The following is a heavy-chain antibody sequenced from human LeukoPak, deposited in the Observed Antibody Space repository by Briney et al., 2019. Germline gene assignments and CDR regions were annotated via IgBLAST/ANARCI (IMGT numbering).Heavy chain of an antibody. V-gene: IGHV3-30*03. CDR1: GFTFSSYG. CDR3: ARDDYGDYINYFDY. CDR2: ISYDGSNK. J-gene: IGHJ4*02. Sequence: GGSLRLSCAASGFTFSSYGMHWVRQAPGKGLEWVAVISYDGSNKYYADSVKGRFTISRDNSKNTLYLQMNSLRAEDTAVYYCARDDYGDYINYFDYWGQGTLVTVSS. D-gene: IGHD4-17*01.